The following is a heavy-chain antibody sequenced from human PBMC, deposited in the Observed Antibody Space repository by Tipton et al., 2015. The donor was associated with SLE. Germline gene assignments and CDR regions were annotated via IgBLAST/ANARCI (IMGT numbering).Heavy chain of an antibody. CDR2: IFHSGNA. J-gene: IGHJ6*03. CDR3: ARAPGLERSYYYYYYMDV. CDR1: GGSINSGDYS. D-gene: IGHD1-1*01. V-gene: IGHV4-30-2*01. Sequence: TLSLTCAVSGGSINSGDYSWSWIRQPPGKGLEWIGYIFHSGNAYYNPSLKSRVTISVDMSRNQFSLRLDSVTAADTALYYCARAPGLERSYYYYYYMDVWGKGTTVTVSS.